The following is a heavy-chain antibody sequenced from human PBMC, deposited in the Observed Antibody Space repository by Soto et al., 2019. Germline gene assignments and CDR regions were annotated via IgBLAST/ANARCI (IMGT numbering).Heavy chain of an antibody. V-gene: IGHV4-59*01. CDR2: IYYSGST. Sequence: PSETLSLTCTVSGGSISSYYWSWIRQPPGKGLEWIGYIYYSGSTNYNPSLKSRVTISVDTSKNQFSLKLSSVTAADTAVYYCARARKGPRDYDFWSGPITYYYYMDVWGKGTTVTVSS. CDR1: GGSISSYY. CDR3: ARARKGPRDYDFWSGPITYYYYMDV. J-gene: IGHJ6*03. D-gene: IGHD3-3*01.